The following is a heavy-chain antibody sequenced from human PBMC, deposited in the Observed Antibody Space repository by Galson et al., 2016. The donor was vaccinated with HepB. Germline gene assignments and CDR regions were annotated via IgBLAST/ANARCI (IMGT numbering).Heavy chain of an antibody. CDR3: ARDGAIASFGTWWFDP. J-gene: IGHJ5*02. D-gene: IGHD6-13*01. V-gene: IGHV4-31*03. Sequence: TLSLTCTVSGDSISSGDCYWSWIRQHPGKGLEWIGYIDYSGSTFYNPSLKSRLSISIDTSANQFSLKLSSVTAADTAVYFCARDGAIASFGTWWFDPWGQGTRVTVSS. CDR1: GDSISSGDCY. CDR2: IDYSGST.